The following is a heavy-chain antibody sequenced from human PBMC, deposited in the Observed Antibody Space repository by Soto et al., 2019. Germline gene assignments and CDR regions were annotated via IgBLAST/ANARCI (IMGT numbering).Heavy chain of an antibody. D-gene: IGHD3-9*01. CDR1: GYTFTSYG. V-gene: IGHV1-18*01. Sequence: QVQLVQSGAEVKKPGASVKVSCKASGYTFTSYGISWVRQAPGQGLEWMGWISAYNGNTNYAQKLQGRGTIDHSPTTGKGYKGAGRLRSDDTAVYYCARVVSDTLGQLRYPFDYWGQGTLVTVSS. CDR3: ARVVSDTLGQLRYPFDY. J-gene: IGHJ4*02. CDR2: ISAYNGNT.